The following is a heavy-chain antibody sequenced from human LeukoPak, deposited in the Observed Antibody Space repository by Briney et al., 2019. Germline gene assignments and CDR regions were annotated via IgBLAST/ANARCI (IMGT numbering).Heavy chain of an antibody. CDR2: IRSTSTPT. Sequence: TGGSLRLSCAASGFSFSTYGMNWVRQAPGKGLEWISFIRSTSTPTYYADSVKGRFTISRDNAKNSLYLQMSSPRDDDTAMYYCARGYGLDHWGQGTLVTVSS. D-gene: IGHD4-17*01. J-gene: IGHJ4*02. CDR1: GFSFSTYG. CDR3: ARGYGLDH. V-gene: IGHV3-48*02.